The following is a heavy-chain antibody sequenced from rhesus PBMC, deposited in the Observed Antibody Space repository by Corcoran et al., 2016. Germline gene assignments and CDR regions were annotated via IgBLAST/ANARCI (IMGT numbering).Heavy chain of an antibody. D-gene: IGHD1-44*02. Sequence: QVQLQESGPGLVKPSETLSLTCAVSGGSIRSGYYYWSWIRQPPGKGLEWMGNIYGSGSSTNYNPSLKSRVTLSIDTSKNQFSLKLSSVTAADTAVYYCARLYGIVGAHDYWGQGVLVTVSS. V-gene: IGHV4S17*01. CDR1: GGSIRSGYYY. CDR3: ARLYGIVGAHDY. J-gene: IGHJ4*01. CDR2: IYGSGSST.